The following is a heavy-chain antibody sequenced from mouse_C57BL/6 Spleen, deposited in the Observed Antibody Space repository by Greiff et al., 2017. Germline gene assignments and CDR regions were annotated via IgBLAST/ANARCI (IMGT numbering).Heavy chain of an antibody. J-gene: IGHJ3*01. CDR1: GYTFTDYN. CDR3: ARIDCGSSSKAWLAY. CDR2: INPNNGGT. V-gene: IGHV1-18*01. Sequence: EVQLQQSGPELVKPGASVKIPCKASGYTFTDYNMDWVKQSHGKSLEWIGDINPNNGGTIYNQQFKGTATLTVDKSSSTAYMELRSLTSEDTADNYRARIDCGSSSKAWLAYWGQGTLVTVSA. D-gene: IGHD1-1*01.